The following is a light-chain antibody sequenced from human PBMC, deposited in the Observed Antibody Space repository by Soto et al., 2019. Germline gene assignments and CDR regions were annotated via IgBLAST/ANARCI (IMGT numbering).Light chain of an antibody. Sequence: QSALTQPPSASGSPGQSVTISCTGTSSDVGYYNYVSWYQQHPGKAPKLMIYDVSKRPAGVPDRFSGSKSGNTASLTVSGLQAEDEATYYCSSYAGNNNFVVFGGGTKLTVL. CDR3: SSYAGNNNFVV. CDR1: SSDVGYYNY. J-gene: IGLJ2*01. CDR2: DVS. V-gene: IGLV2-8*01.